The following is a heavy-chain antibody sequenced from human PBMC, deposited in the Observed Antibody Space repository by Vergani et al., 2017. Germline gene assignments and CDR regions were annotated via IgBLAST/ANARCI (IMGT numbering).Heavy chain of an antibody. Sequence: QVQLQESGPGLVKPSQTLSLTCNVSGGSISSGGYYWSWIRQHPGKGLEWIGYIYYSGNTYFNPSLKNRVSMSADTSKNQVSLKVSSVTAADTAVYYCARASVETTMRRREYYYYMDVWGEGTTVTVSS. D-gene: IGHD5-18*01. CDR3: ARASVETTMRRREYYYYMDV. CDR2: IYYSGNT. J-gene: IGHJ6*03. V-gene: IGHV4-31*03. CDR1: GGSISSGGYY.